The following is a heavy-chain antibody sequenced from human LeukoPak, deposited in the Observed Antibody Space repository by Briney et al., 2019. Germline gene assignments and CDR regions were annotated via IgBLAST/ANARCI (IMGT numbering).Heavy chain of an antibody. CDR3: ARERRYYDSSGYSNDAFDI. CDR1: GFTFSSYS. J-gene: IGHJ3*02. D-gene: IGHD3-22*01. CDR2: IISSSSYI. Sequence: PGGALRLSCAASGFTFSSYSMNWVRQAPGKGLEWVSSIISSSSYIYYADSVKGRFTISRDNAKNSLYLQMNSLRAEDTAVYYCARERRYYDSSGYSNDAFDIWGQGTMVTVSS. V-gene: IGHV3-21*01.